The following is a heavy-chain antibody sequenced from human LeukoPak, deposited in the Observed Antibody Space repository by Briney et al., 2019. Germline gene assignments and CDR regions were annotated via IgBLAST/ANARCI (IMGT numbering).Heavy chain of an antibody. D-gene: IGHD6-19*01. J-gene: IGHJ4*02. CDR1: GGTFSSYA. V-gene: IGHV1-69*13. CDR3: ARSRVAGPGFDY. Sequence: SVKLSCKASGGTFSSYAISWVRQAPGQGLEWMGGIIPIFGTANYAQKFQGRVTITADESTSTAYMELSSLRSEDTAVYYCARSRVAGPGFDYWGQGTLVTVSS. CDR2: IIPIFGTA.